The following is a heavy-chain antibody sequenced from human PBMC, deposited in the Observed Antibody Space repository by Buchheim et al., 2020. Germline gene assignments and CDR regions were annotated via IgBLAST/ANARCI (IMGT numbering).Heavy chain of an antibody. V-gene: IGHV2-5*02. J-gene: IGHJ4*02. CDR3: AHRGLSAGYSSGWDGGYFDY. Sequence: QITLKESGPTLVESTQTLTLTCTFSGFSLTTGGVGVGWIRQSPGKALELLALIYWDDDKRYSPSLRSRLTITKDTSKTQVVLTMTNMDPVDTGTYYCAHRGLSAGYSSGWDGGYFDYWGQGTL. CDR1: GFSLTTGGVG. D-gene: IGHD6-19*01. CDR2: IYWDDDK.